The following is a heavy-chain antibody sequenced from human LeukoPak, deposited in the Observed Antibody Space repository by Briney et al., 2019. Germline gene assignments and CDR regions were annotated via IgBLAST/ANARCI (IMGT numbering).Heavy chain of an antibody. J-gene: IGHJ4*02. D-gene: IGHD3-22*01. CDR2: ISAYNGNT. CDR1: GYTFTSYG. CDR3: ARVGIRYYDSSGYYTDY. Sequence: ASVKVSCKASGYTFTSYGISWVRQTPGQGREWMGWISAYNGNTNYAQKLQGRVTMTTDTSTSTAYMELRSLRSDDTAVYYCARVGIRYYDSSGYYTDYWGQGTLVTVSS. V-gene: IGHV1-18*01.